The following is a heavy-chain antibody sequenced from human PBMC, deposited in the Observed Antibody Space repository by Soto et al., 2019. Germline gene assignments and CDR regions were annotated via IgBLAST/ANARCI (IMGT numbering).Heavy chain of an antibody. J-gene: IGHJ3*02. V-gene: IGHV4-30-4*01. CDR3: ARFIRRPAFDI. CDR2: IYYSGST. Sequence: QVQLQESGPGLVKPSQTLSLTCTVSGGSISSDDYYWSWIRQPPGKGLECIGYIYYSGSTYYNPSLKSRVTRSVDTYKNQFSLKLRSVTATDTAVYYCARFIRRPAFDIWGQGTMVTVSS. CDR1: GGSISSDDYY. D-gene: IGHD3-16*02.